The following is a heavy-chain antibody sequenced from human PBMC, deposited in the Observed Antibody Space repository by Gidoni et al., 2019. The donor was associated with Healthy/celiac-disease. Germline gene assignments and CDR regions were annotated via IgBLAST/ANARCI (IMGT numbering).Heavy chain of an antibody. CDR3: ANYGSGTHYYGMDV. V-gene: IGHV3-21*01. CDR2: ISSSSSYI. Sequence: EVQLVESGGGPVKPGGSLRLSCAASGFTFSSYSMNWVRQAPGKGLEWVSSISSSSSYIYYADSVKGRFTISRDNAKNSLYLQMNSLRAEDTAVYYCANYGSGTHYYGMDVWGQGTTVTVSS. D-gene: IGHD3-10*01. CDR1: GFTFSSYS. J-gene: IGHJ6*02.